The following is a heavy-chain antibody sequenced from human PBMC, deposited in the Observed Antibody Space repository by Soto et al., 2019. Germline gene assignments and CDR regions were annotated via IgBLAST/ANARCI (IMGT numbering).Heavy chain of an antibody. CDR2: IYDGGRT. CDR1: GGSISTVDYW. D-gene: IGHD7-27*01. V-gene: IGHV4-30-4*01. Sequence: PSETLSLTCTVSGGSISTVDYWWSWIRQSPDMGLEWIGHIYDGGRTYNNPSLESRVTMSVDTSKSQLSLTLSSVSAADTAVYYCARGPSGDKVDPWGQGTLVTVPS. CDR3: ARGPSGDKVDP. J-gene: IGHJ5*02.